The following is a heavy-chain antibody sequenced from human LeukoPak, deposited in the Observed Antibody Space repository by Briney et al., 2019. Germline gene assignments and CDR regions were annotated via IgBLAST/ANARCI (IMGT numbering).Heavy chain of an antibody. D-gene: IGHD3-22*01. Sequence: PSETLSLTCTVSGGSISSGGYYWSWIRQHPGKGLEWIGYIYYSGSTYYNPSLKSRVTISVDTSKNQFSLKLSSVTAADTAVYYCARLLATYYYDSSGYYPTSLRNNWFDPWGQGTLVTVSS. V-gene: IGHV4-31*03. CDR1: GGSISSGGYY. CDR2: IYYSGST. J-gene: IGHJ5*02. CDR3: ARLLATYYYDSSGYYPTSLRNNWFDP.